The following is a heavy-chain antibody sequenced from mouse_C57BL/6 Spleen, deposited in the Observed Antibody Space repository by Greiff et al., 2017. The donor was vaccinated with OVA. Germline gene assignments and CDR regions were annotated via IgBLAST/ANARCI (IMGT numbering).Heavy chain of an antibody. Sequence: VQLQQSGPGILQPSQTLSLTCSFSGFSLSTFGMGVGWIRQPSGKGLEWLAHIWWDDDKYYNPALKSRLTISKDTSKNQVFLKIANVDTADTATYYCARIYYYGSSYAMDYWGQGTSVTVSS. CDR3: ARIYYYGSSYAMDY. CDR2: IWWDDDK. CDR1: GFSLSTFGMG. V-gene: IGHV8-8*01. D-gene: IGHD1-1*01. J-gene: IGHJ4*01.